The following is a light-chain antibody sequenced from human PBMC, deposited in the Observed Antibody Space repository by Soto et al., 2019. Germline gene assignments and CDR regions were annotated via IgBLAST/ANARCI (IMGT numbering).Light chain of an antibody. CDR3: QQNNIGHPTWT. J-gene: IGKJ1*01. CDR1: QSVSRN. V-gene: IGKV3-15*01. Sequence: EIVMTQSPATLSVSPGERANLSCRASQSVSRNLARYQQKPGHAPSLLIYGASTRATGIPASFSGSGSGTAFTLTISSLQSEDFAVYYCQQNNIGHPTWTFGQGTKVDIK. CDR2: GAS.